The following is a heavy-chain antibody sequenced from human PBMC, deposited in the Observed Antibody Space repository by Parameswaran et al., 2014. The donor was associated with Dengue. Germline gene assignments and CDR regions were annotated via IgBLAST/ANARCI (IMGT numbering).Heavy chain of an antibody. CDR2: IYYSGST. CDR3: ARDRRYSSVSGYYYGMDV. Sequence: WIRQPPGKGLEWIGYIYYSGSTNYNPSLKSRVTISVDTSKNQFSLKLSSVTAADTAVYYCARDRRYSSVSGYYYGMDVWGQGTTVTVSS. V-gene: IGHV4-59*01. D-gene: IGHD6-25*01. J-gene: IGHJ6*02.